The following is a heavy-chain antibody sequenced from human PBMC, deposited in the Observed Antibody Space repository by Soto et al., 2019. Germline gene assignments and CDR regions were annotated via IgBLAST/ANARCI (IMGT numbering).Heavy chain of an antibody. V-gene: IGHV1-18*01. CDR3: ARMDAVKNSGWLHFDF. J-gene: IGHJ4*02. CDR1: GSSFASYC. CDR2: ISAYNGNT. D-gene: IGHD5-12*01. Sequence: VKGSCKGSGSSFASYCIRSVRQAPGQGLEWMGWISAYNGNTNYAQKLQGRVTMTTDTSTSTAYMELRSLRSEDTAMYYCARMDAVKNSGWLHFDFWGQGTLVTVSS.